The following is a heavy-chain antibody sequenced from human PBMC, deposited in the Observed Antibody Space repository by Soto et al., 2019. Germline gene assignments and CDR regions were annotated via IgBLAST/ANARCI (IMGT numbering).Heavy chain of an antibody. J-gene: IGHJ2*01. CDR2: ISYDGSNK. V-gene: IGHV3-30-3*01. CDR1: GFTFSSYA. D-gene: IGHD4-4*01. Sequence: QVQLVESGGGVVQPGRSLRLSCAASGFTFSSYAMHWVRQAPGKGLEWVAVISYDGSNKYYADSVKGRFTISRDNSKNPLHLQMNSLRPEDTAVYYCARPLWRDDYNWGYFDLWGRGTLVTVSS. CDR3: ARPLWRDDYNWGYFDL.